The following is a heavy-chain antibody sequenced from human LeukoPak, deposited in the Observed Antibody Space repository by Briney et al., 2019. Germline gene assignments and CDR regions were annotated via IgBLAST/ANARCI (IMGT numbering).Heavy chain of an antibody. Sequence: SSETLSLTCTVSGGSISSYYWSWIRQPAGKGLEWIGRIYTSGSTNYNPSLKSRVTMSVDTSKNQFSLKLSSVTAADTAVYYCAKPHFGSGTYEFYFDYWGQGTLVTVSS. D-gene: IGHD3-10*01. J-gene: IGHJ4*02. CDR3: AKPHFGSGTYEFYFDY. CDR1: GGSISSYY. CDR2: IYTSGST. V-gene: IGHV4-4*07.